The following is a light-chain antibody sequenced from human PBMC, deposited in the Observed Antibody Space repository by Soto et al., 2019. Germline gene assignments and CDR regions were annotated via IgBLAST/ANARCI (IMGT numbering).Light chain of an antibody. CDR1: SSDVGGYNF. CDR2: EVS. CDR3: SSYTSSGVL. V-gene: IGLV2-14*01. J-gene: IGLJ2*01. Sequence: QSVLTQPASVSGSPGQSITISCTGTSSDVGGYNFVSWFQQLPGKAPKLIIYEVSHRPSGVSTRFSASKSGNTASLTISGLQAEDEADYYCSSYTSSGVLFGGGTKLTVL.